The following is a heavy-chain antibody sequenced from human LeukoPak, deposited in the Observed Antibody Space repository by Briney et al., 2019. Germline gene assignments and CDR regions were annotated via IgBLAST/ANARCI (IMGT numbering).Heavy chain of an antibody. D-gene: IGHD6-19*01. Sequence: ASVKVSCKASGYTCTIYANRWGRQAPGQGLEWMGWISAYNGNTNYAQKLQGRVTMTTDTSTSTAYMELRSLRSDDTAVYYCARDGYSSGWYYDYWGQGTLVTVSS. V-gene: IGHV1-18*01. CDR3: ARDGYSSGWYYDY. CDR1: GYTCTIYA. J-gene: IGHJ4*02. CDR2: ISAYNGNT.